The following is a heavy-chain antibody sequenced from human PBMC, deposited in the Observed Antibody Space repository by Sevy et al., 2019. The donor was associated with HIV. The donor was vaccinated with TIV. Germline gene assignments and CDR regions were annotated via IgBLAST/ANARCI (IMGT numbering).Heavy chain of an antibody. J-gene: IGHJ5*02. D-gene: IGHD3-10*01. V-gene: IGHV3-11*06. CDR1: GFTFSDYY. Sequence: GGSLRLSCAASGFTFSDYYMSWIRQAPGKGLEWVSYISSSSSYTNYADSVKGRFTISRDNAKNSLYVQMNSLRAEDTAVYYCARGPRYYYGSGSYYRGKTTWFDPWGQGTLVTVSS. CDR3: ARGPRYYYGSGSYYRGKTTWFDP. CDR2: ISSSSSYT.